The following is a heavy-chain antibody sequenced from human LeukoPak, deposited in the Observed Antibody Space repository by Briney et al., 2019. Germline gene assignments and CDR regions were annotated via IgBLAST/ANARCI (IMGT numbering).Heavy chain of an antibody. CDR1: GFTFSNAW. Sequence: GGSLRLSCAASGFTFSNAWMNWVRQAPGKGLEWVGFIRSKAYGGTTEYAASVKGRFTISRDDSKSIAYLQMNSLKTEDTAVYYCTTDYVWGSYRPDFDYWGQGTLVTVSS. CDR3: TTDYVWGSYRPDFDY. V-gene: IGHV3-49*04. J-gene: IGHJ4*02. D-gene: IGHD3-16*02. CDR2: IRSKAYGGTT.